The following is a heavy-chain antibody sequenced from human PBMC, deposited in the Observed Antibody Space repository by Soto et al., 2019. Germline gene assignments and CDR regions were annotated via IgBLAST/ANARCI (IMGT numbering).Heavy chain of an antibody. CDR3: VKDESINWYSGHFRH. CDR2: INWNSGSI. D-gene: IGHD6-13*01. J-gene: IGHJ1*01. V-gene: IGHV3-9*01. CDR1: GFTFDDYA. Sequence: ESGGGLVQPGRSLRLSCAASGFTFDDYAMHWVRQVPGKGLEWVSGINWNSGSIGYGDSVKGRFAISRDNAKNSLHLQMNSLSAEDTAFYYCVKDESINWYSGHFRHWGQGTLVTVS.